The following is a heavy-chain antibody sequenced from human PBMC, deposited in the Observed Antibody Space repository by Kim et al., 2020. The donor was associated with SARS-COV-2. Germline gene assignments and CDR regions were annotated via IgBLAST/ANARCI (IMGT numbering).Heavy chain of an antibody. CDR3: ARGAPQQLPFYYYGMDV. Sequence: ASVKVSCKASGYTFTSYGISWVRQAPGQGLEWMGWISAYNGNTNYAQKLQGRVTMTTDTSTSTAYMELRSLRSDDTAVYYCARGAPQQLPFYYYGMDVWGQGTTVTVSS. CDR1: GYTFTSYG. CDR2: ISAYNGNT. D-gene: IGHD6-13*01. J-gene: IGHJ6*02. V-gene: IGHV1-18*01.